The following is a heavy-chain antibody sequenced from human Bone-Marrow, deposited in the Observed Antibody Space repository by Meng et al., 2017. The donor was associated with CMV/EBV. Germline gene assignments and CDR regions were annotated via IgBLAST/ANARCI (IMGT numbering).Heavy chain of an antibody. Sequence: GGSLRLSCAASGFTFSSYWMSWARQAPGKGLEWVSSISSSSSYIYYADSVKGRFTISRDNAKNSLYLQMNSLRAEDTAVYYCARDLGQTMPAYWGQGTLVTVSS. D-gene: IGHD2-2*01. CDR1: GFTFSSYW. CDR2: ISSSSSYI. V-gene: IGHV3-21*01. CDR3: ARDLGQTMPAY. J-gene: IGHJ4*02.